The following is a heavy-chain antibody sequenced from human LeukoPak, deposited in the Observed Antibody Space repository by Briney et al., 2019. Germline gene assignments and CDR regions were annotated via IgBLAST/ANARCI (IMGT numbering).Heavy chain of an antibody. Sequence: PAETLSLTCSVSGDSVTSTYWSWIRQPPGKGLEWIAYGHHSESSNHNPSFRSRVTIPVDTSRNQFSLRLTSVTAADTAVYYCARESAGSLHDSTAAFHYWGQGILVIVSS. V-gene: IGHV4-59*02. CDR1: GDSVTSTY. D-gene: IGHD2-8*02. CDR2: GHHSESS. CDR3: ARESAGSLHDSTAAFHY. J-gene: IGHJ4*02.